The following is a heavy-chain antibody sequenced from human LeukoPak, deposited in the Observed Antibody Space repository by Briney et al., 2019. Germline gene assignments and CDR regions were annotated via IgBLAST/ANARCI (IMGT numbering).Heavy chain of an antibody. CDR1: GFTFSSYS. V-gene: IGHV3-21*01. CDR3: AKGTLYYGSGSYYKIDY. CDR2: ISSSSSYR. D-gene: IGHD3-10*01. J-gene: IGHJ4*02. Sequence: GGSLRLSCAASGFTFSSYSMNWVRQAPGKGLEWVSSISSSSSYRYYADSVKGRFTISRDNAKNSLYLQMNSLRAEDTAVYYCAKGTLYYGSGSYYKIDYWGQGTLVTVSS.